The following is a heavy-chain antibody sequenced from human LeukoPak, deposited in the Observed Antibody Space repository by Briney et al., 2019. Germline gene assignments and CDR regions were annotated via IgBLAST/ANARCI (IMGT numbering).Heavy chain of an antibody. V-gene: IGHV1-2*02. CDR3: ARQQLTHFDF. Sequence: ASVRVSCKASGSTFTGFYLHWVRQAPGRGLEWLGWINPNSGGTKYAQKFQGRVTMTRDTSISTAYMELSSLRSDDTAVYYCARQQLTHFDFWGQGTLVSVSS. CDR1: GSTFTGFY. D-gene: IGHD6-13*01. CDR2: INPNSGGT. J-gene: IGHJ4*02.